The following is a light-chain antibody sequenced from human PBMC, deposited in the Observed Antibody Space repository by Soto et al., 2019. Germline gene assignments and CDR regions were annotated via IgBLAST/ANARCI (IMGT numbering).Light chain of an antibody. Sequence: QSVLTQPPSVSGAPGQRVTISCTGSRFNIGAGYDVHWYQQLPGTAPKFLIYGNSNRPSGVPDRFSGSKSGTSASLAITGLQAEDEADYYCQSYDSSLSGYVFGTGTKLTVL. V-gene: IGLV1-40*01. CDR3: QSYDSSLSGYV. CDR2: GNS. J-gene: IGLJ1*01. CDR1: RFNIGAGYD.